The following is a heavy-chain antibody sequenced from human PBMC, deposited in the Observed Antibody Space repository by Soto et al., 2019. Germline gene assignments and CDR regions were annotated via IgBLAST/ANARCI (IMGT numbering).Heavy chain of an antibody. V-gene: IGHV1-69*12. D-gene: IGHD6-13*01. J-gene: IGHJ6*02. Sequence: QVQLVQSGAEVKKPGSSVKVSCKASGGTFGIYAITWVRQAPGQGLEWMGGIIAFSDIVNYTQKLQGRVTITADESTSTAYLDLSSLRSDDTAVYYCARSLYSSSWYHSGNSYYYYGMDVWGQGTTVTVPS. CDR1: GGTFGIYA. CDR2: IIAFSDIV. CDR3: ARSLYSSSWYHSGNSYYYYGMDV.